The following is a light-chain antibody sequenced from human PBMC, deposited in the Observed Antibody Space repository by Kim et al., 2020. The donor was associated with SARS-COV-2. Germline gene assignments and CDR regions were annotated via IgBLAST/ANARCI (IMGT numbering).Light chain of an antibody. CDR1: TGAVTSGHY. J-gene: IGLJ3*02. Sequence: GGTVTLTCASNTGAVTSGHYPNWFQQKPGQAPRALIYSTSKKHSWTPARFSGSLLGDKAALTVSGVQPEDEAEYYCLLYSGGPWVFGGGTQLTVL. CDR2: STS. CDR3: LLYSGGPWV. V-gene: IGLV7-43*01.